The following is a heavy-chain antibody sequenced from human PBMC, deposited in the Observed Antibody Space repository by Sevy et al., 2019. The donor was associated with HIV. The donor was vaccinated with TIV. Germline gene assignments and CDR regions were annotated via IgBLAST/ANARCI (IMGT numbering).Heavy chain of an antibody. CDR2: IYYSGST. V-gene: IGHV4-39*01. CDR1: GGSISSSSYY. D-gene: IGHD3-10*01. CDR3: ARHPVSYYYGSGSYRADAFDI. Sequence: SETLSLTCTVSGGSISSSSYYWGWIRQPPGKGLEWIGSIYYSGSTYYNPSLKSRVTISVHTSKNQFSLKLSSVTAADTAVYYCARHPVSYYYGSGSYRADAFDIWGQGTMVTVSS. J-gene: IGHJ3*02.